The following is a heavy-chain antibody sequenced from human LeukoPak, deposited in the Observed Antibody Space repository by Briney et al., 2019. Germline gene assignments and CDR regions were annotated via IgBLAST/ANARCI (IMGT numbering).Heavy chain of an antibody. J-gene: IGHJ5*02. V-gene: IGHV4-59*08. CDR1: GGSISGYY. D-gene: IGHD6-25*01. Sequence: PSETLSLTCTVSGGSISGYYWSWIRQPPGKGLEWIGYIYYRGSTNYSPSLRSRVTMSVGTSKNQVSLKLSSVTAADTAVYYCARQDGPAPTAGKGGWFDPWGQGTPVAVSS. CDR2: IYYRGST. CDR3: ARQDGPAPTAGKGGWFDP.